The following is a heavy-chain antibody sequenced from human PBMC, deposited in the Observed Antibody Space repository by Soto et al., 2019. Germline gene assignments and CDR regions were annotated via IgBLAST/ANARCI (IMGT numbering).Heavy chain of an antibody. CDR2: IIPIFGTS. Sequence: SVKVSCKASGGTFNNHAINWVRQAPGQGLEWVGGIIPIFGTSHYAQKFQGRVTITADESTRTAYMELSSLRSEGTAVYYCVRGKTKEMPTMFRGQWCATWGQGMLVTVAP. J-gene: IGHJ5*02. CDR3: VRGKTKEMPTMFRGQWCAT. CDR1: GGTFNNHA. V-gene: IGHV1-69*13. D-gene: IGHD3-10*02.